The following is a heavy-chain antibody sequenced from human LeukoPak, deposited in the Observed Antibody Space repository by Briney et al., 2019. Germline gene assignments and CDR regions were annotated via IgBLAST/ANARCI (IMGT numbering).Heavy chain of an antibody. Sequence: PSETLSLTCAVYGGSFSGYYWSWIRQPPGKGLEWIGEINHSGSTNYNPSLKSRVTISVDTSKNQFSLKLSSVTAADTAVYYCARVGIYDFWSGHSLVDYWGEGTLVTVSS. J-gene: IGHJ4*02. CDR1: GGSFSGYY. D-gene: IGHD3-3*01. V-gene: IGHV4-34*01. CDR2: INHSGST. CDR3: ARVGIYDFWSGHSLVDY.